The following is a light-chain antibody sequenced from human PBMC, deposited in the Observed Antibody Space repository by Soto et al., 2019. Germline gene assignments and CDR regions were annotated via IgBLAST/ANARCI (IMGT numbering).Light chain of an antibody. J-gene: IGKJ1*01. CDR3: QKNNSAHSWT. Sequence: DIQMTQSPSSLSASVGDRVTITCRASQGISNYLAWYQQKPGKVPKLLIYAATSLQSGVPSWFSGSGSASDFTLTISSMHPEDGATYYCQKNNSAHSWTFGQGTKVEIK. V-gene: IGKV1-27*01. CDR2: AAT. CDR1: QGISNY.